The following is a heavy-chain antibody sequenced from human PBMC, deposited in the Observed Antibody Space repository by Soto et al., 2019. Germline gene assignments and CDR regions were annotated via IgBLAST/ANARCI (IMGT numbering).Heavy chain of an antibody. J-gene: IGHJ6*02. V-gene: IGHV3-66*01. CDR2: IYSGGST. CDR3: ARDRIPTGMDV. CDR1: X. Sequence: XMSWVRQAPGKGLEWVSVIYSGGSTYYADSVKGIFTISRDYSKNTLYLQMNSLRAEDTSVYYCARDRIPTGMDVWGQGTTVTVSS.